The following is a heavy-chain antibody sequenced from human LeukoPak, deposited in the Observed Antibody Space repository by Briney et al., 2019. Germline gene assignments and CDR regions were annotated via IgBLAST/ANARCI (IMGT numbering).Heavy chain of an antibody. CDR3: ARDSWSGSYYRWFDP. CDR1: GDPISSYY. Sequence: PSETLSLTCTVSGDPISSYYLSWIRQPAGKGLEWIGRIYTSGSTDYNPSLKSRVTMSVDTSKNQFSLKLSSVTAADTAVYYCARDSWSGSYYRWFDPWGQGTLVTVSS. J-gene: IGHJ5*02. CDR2: IYTSGST. D-gene: IGHD1-26*01. V-gene: IGHV4-4*07.